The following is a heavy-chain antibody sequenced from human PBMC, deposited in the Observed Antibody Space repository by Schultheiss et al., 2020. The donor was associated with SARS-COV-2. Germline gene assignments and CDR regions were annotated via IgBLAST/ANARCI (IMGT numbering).Heavy chain of an antibody. D-gene: IGHD5-24*01. CDR2: IYYSGST. J-gene: IGHJ4*02. V-gene: IGHV4-59*12. CDR3: ARVEMATSIGGYFDY. CDR1: GGSFSGYY. Sequence: SETLSLTCAVYGGSFSGYYWSWIRQHPGKGLEWIGYIYYSGSTNYNPSLKSRVTISVDTSKNQFSLKLSSVTAADTAVYYCARVEMATSIGGYFDYWGQGTLVTVSS.